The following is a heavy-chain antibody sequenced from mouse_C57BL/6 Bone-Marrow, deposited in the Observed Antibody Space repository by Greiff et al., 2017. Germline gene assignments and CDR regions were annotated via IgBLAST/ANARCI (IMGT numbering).Heavy chain of an antibody. Sequence: EVKLVESGGGLVQPGGSLKLSCAASGFTFSDYYMYWVRQTPEKGLEWVAYISNGGGSTYYPDPVKGRFTIARDNAKNTLYLQMSRLESEDTAMYYCARGVGDEAWFAYWGQGTLVTVSA. CDR2: ISNGGGST. D-gene: IGHD1-1*01. J-gene: IGHJ3*01. CDR3: ARGVGDEAWFAY. V-gene: IGHV5-12*01. CDR1: GFTFSDYY.